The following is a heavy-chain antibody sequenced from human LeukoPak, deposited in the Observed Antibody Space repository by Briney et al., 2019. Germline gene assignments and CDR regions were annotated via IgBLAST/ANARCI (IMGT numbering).Heavy chain of an antibody. Sequence: ASVKVSCKASGYTFTGYYMHWVRQAPGQGLEWMGWINPNSGGTNYAQKLQGRVTMTRDTSISTAYMELSRLRSDDTAVYYCARGWDSGSYYTDYWGQGTLVTVSS. CDR3: ARGWDSGSYYTDY. J-gene: IGHJ4*02. V-gene: IGHV1-2*02. CDR1: GYTFTGYY. CDR2: INPNSGGT. D-gene: IGHD1-26*01.